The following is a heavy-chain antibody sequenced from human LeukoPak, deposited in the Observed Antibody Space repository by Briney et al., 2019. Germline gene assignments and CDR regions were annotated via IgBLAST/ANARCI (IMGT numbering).Heavy chain of an antibody. CDR1: GGSFSGYY. J-gene: IGHJ6*02. CDR3: ARGLVTMVRGGLSGYYYGMDV. V-gene: IGHV4-34*01. Sequence: SETLSLTCAVYGGSFSGYYWSWIRQPPGKGLEWIGEINHSGSTNYNPSLKSRVTISVDTSKNQFSLKLSSVTAADTAVYYCARGLVTMVRGGLSGYYYGMDVWGQGTTVTASS. CDR2: INHSGST. D-gene: IGHD3-10*01.